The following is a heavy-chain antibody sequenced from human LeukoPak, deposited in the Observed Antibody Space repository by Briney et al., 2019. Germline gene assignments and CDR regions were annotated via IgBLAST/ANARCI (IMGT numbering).Heavy chain of an antibody. CDR1: GFTLRNAW. CDR2: IKSKADGGTA. J-gene: IGHJ3*02. CDR3: TTRTWADGFDI. V-gene: IGHV3-15*01. Sequence: PGGSLRLSCAASGFTLRNAWMNWVRQSPGKGLEWLGRIKSKADGGTADYAAPVKGRITISRDDSKNTLYLQINSLRTDDTALYYCTTRTWADGFDIWGQGTMLTVSS. D-gene: IGHD1-14*01.